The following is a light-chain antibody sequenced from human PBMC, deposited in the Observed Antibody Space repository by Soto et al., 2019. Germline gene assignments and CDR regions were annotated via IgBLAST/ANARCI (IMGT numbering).Light chain of an antibody. J-gene: IGKJ1*01. CDR2: GAS. CDR1: QSDSSSY. Sequence: EIVLTQSPGTLSLSPGERATLSCRASQSDSSSYLAWYQQKPGQAPRLLIYGASSRATGIPDRFSGSGSGTEFTLTISRLEPEDFAVYYCQQYGRSQTFGQGTKVEIK. V-gene: IGKV3-20*01. CDR3: QQYGRSQT.